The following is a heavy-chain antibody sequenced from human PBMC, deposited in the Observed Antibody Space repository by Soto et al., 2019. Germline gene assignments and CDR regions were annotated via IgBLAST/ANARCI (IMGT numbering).Heavy chain of an antibody. CDR3: ARHSLALRKNSWFDP. V-gene: IGHV4-39*01. J-gene: IGHJ5*02. Sequence: SETLSLTCTVSGDSIISSDFYWGWVRQPPGKGLEWIGSIFYLGSSYYNPSLKSRVTMSVDTSKNQFSLRLRSVTAADTALYFCARHSLALRKNSWFDPWGQGIMVTVSS. CDR1: GDSIISSDFY. CDR2: IFYLGSS. D-gene: IGHD3-3*02.